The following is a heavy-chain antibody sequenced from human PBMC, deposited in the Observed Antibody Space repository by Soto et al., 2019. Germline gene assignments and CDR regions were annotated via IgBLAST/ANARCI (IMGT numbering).Heavy chain of an antibody. CDR3: AIDHSGTYYGYLDP. V-gene: IGHV1-24*01. J-gene: IGHJ5*02. D-gene: IGHD1-26*01. CDR2: FDPEDGEA. Sequence: ASVNVSCKVSGYTLTELSIHWVRQAPGKGLEYMGGFDPEDGEAMYAQNFQGRVTMTEDTSTDTSYMELSSLTSEDTAVYYCAIDHSGTYYGYLDPLGQGTLVIVSS. CDR1: GYTLTELS.